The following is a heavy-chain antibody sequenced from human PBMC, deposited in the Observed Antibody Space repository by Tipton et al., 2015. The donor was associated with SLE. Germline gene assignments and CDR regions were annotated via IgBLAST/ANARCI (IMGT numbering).Heavy chain of an antibody. CDR2: INHSGST. D-gene: IGHD7-27*01. V-gene: IGHV4-34*01. CDR3: ASKLGIYPDY. Sequence: LRLSCAVYGGSFSGYYWSWIRQPPGKGLEWIGEINHSGSTNYTPSLKSRVTISVDTSKNQFSLKLSSVTAADTAVYYCASKLGIYPDYWGQGTLVTVSS. J-gene: IGHJ4*02. CDR1: GGSFSGYY.